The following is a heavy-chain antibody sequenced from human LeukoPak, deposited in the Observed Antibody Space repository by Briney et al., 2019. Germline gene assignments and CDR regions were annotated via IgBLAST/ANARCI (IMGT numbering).Heavy chain of an antibody. CDR2: ISSSSSYI. D-gene: IGHD6-13*01. J-gene: IGHJ5*02. CDR3: ARDPTRIAAAGANWFDP. Sequence: GGSLRLSCAASGFTFSGYWMTWVRQAPGKGLEWVSSISSSSSYIYYADSVKGRFTISRDNAKNSLYLQMNSLRAEDTAVYYCARDPTRIAAAGANWFDPWGQGTLVTVSS. V-gene: IGHV3-21*01. CDR1: GFTFSGYW.